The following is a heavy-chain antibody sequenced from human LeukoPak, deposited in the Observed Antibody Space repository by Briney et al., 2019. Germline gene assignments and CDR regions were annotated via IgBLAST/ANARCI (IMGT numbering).Heavy chain of an antibody. D-gene: IGHD3-3*01. CDR2: IYYTGST. CDR3: AWSSDFRYYYYYMDV. CDR1: GGSISSYY. V-gene: IGHV4-59*01. J-gene: IGHJ6*03. Sequence: SETLSLTCTVSGGSISSYYWTWLRQPPGKGLEWLGYIYYTGSTNYNPSLKSRVTISVDTSKNQFSLKLSSVTAADTAVYYCAWSSDFRYYYYYMDVWGKGTTVTVSS.